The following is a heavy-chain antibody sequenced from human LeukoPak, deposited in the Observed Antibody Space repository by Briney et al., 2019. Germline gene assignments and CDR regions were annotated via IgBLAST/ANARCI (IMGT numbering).Heavy chain of an antibody. J-gene: IGHJ6*03. CDR2: IRYDGKNK. CDR1: GFSFSGYG. CDR3: AKQHHTTSYYHYYYMDV. V-gene: IGHV3-30*02. Sequence: GGSLRLSCAASGFSFSGYGMHWVRQAPGKGLEWVAYIRYDGKNKYYADSVKGRFTNSRDNSENTLYLQMNSLRAEDTAVYYCAKQHHTTSYYHYYYMDVWGKGTTVTVSS. D-gene: IGHD1-1*01.